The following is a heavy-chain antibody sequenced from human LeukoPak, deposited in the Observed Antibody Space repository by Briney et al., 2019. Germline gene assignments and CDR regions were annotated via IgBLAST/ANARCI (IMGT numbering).Heavy chain of an antibody. CDR2: LNPNNGAT. J-gene: IGHJ4*02. V-gene: IGHV1-2*02. D-gene: IGHD3-10*01. Sequence: ASVKVSCKASGYTFNAHYIHWVRQAPGQGLEWMGWLNPNNGATHYAQKFQGRVTMTRDTSISTAYMEGSRLTSDDTAVYYCARATSGSYFLYYWGQGTLVTVSS. CDR3: ARATSGSYFLYY. CDR1: GYTFNAHY.